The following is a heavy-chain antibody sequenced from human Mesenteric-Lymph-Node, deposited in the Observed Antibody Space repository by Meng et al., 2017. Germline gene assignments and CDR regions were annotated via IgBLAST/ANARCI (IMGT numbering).Heavy chain of an antibody. Sequence: GGSLRLSCVASGFTFNNYGMSWVRQAPGKGLEWVSGLDWTGGSANYADSVEGRFIISRDNAKKSLYLQMNSLRVEDTALYYCVRGRWQPFDIWGQGTMVTVSS. CDR2: LDWTGGSA. D-gene: IGHD4-23*01. V-gene: IGHV3-20*04. CDR1: GFTFNNYG. CDR3: VRGRWQPFDI. J-gene: IGHJ3*02.